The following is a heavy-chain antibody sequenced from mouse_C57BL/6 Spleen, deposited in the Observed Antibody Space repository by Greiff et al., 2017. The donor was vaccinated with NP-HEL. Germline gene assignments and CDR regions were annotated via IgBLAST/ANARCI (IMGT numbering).Heavy chain of an antibody. J-gene: IGHJ4*01. CDR3: ASPHYYYGSSSYAMGY. CDR1: GFTFTDYY. D-gene: IGHD1-1*01. V-gene: IGHV7-3*01. CDR2: IRNKANGHTT. Sequence: EVQRVESGGGLVQPGGSLSLSCAASGFTFTDYYMSWVRQPPGKALEWLGFIRNKANGHTTEHSASVKGRFTISRDNSQSVLYLQMNALRAEDSATYYCASPHYYYGSSSYAMGYWGQGASVTVSS.